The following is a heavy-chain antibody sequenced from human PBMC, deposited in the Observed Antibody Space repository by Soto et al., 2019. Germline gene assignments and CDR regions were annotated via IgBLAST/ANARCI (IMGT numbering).Heavy chain of an antibody. D-gene: IGHD2-15*01. CDR2: ISGSGGST. J-gene: IGHJ2*01. CDR3: AKDFGYCSGGSCESNWYFDL. CDR1: GFTFSSYA. V-gene: IGHV3-23*01. Sequence: EVQLLESGGGLVQPGGSLRLSCAASGFTFSSYAMSWVRQAPGKGLEWVSAISGSGGSTYYADSVKGRFTISRDNSKNTLYLQMNSLRAEDTAVYYCAKDFGYCSGGSCESNWYFDLWGRGTLVTVSS.